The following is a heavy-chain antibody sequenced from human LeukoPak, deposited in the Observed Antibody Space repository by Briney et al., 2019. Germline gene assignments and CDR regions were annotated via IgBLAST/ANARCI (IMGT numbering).Heavy chain of an antibody. D-gene: IGHD3-3*01. J-gene: IGHJ4*02. V-gene: IGHV3-30*02. CDR3: AKGSITVFGVVSY. Sequence: GGSLRLSCAASGFTFSSYGMHWVRQAPGKGLEWAAFIRYDGSNKYYADSVKGRFTISRDNSKNTLYLQMNSLRAEDTAVYYCAKGSITVFGVVSYWGQGTLVTVSS. CDR2: IRYDGSNK. CDR1: GFTFSSYG.